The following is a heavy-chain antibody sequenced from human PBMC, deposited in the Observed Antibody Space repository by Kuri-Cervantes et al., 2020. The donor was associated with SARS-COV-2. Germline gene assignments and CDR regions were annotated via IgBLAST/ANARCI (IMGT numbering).Heavy chain of an antibody. CDR3: ARGEGLKAVAETDNFGMAV. CDR2: IIPILRTA. V-gene: IGHV1-69*10. D-gene: IGHD6-19*01. CDR1: GYTFTGYY. J-gene: IGHJ6*02. Sequence: SVKVSCKASGYTFTGYYMHWVRQAPGQGPEWMGGIIPILRTANYARKFQGRVTITADKSTSTAYMELRSLRSEDTAVYYSARGEGLKAVAETDNFGMAVWGQGTTVTVSS.